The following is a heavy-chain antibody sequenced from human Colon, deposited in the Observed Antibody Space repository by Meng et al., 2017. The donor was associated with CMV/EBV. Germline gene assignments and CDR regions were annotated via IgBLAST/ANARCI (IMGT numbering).Heavy chain of an antibody. D-gene: IGHD1-20*01. CDR1: GFTFSYYW. V-gene: IGHV3-7*01. CDR3: AREMGYNWDLGHPYGMDV. Sequence: GGSLRLSCAASGFTFSYYWMSWVRQAPGKGLEWVANIKQDGSERYYVDSVKGRFTISRDNRNASLYLQMNSLRVEDTAVYYCAREMGYNWDLGHPYGMDVWGQGTTVTVSS. J-gene: IGHJ6*02. CDR2: IKQDGSER.